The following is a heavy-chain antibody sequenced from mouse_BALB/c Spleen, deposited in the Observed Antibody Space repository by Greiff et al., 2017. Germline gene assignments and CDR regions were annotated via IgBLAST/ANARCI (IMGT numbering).Heavy chain of an antibody. D-gene: IGHD1-1*01. CDR3: ARGTDITTVVATFDY. V-gene: IGHV5-6-5*01. CDR1: GFTFSSYA. CDR2: ISSGGST. Sequence: EVQLVESGGGLVKPGGSLKLSCAASGFTFSSYAMSWVRQTPEKRLEWVASISSGGSTYYPDSVKGRFTISRDNARNILYLQMSSLRSEDTAMYYCARGTDITTVVATFDYWGQGTTLTVSS. J-gene: IGHJ2*01.